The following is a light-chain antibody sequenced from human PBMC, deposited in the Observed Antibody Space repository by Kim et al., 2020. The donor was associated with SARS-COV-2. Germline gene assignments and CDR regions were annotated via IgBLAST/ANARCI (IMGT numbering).Light chain of an antibody. V-gene: IGLV4-69*01. J-gene: IGLJ3*02. CDR2: LNSDGSH. CDR3: QTWGTGMHWV. Sequence: QPVLTQSPSASASLGASVKLTCTLSSGHSSYAIAWHQQQPEKGPRYLMKLNSDGSHSKGDGIPDRFSGSSSGAERYLTISSLQSEVEADYYCQTWGTGMHWVFGGGTQLTVL. CDR1: SGHSSYA.